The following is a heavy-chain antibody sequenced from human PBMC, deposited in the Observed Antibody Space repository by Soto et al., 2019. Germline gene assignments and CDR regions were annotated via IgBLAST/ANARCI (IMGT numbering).Heavy chain of an antibody. CDR1: RFIFSTYA. CDR2: ISYEGRNE. Sequence: QVQVVESGGGVVQPGRSLRLSCAASRFIFSTYAMHWVRQAPGKGLEWGAGISYEGRNEYYADSVRGRFTISRDNPRNTLSLQMNSLRAEDTAVYYCAGGSYGAYFYDYGMAVWGQGPTVTVSS. J-gene: IGHJ6*02. D-gene: IGHD4-17*01. CDR3: AGGSYGAYFYDYGMAV. V-gene: IGHV3-30*04.